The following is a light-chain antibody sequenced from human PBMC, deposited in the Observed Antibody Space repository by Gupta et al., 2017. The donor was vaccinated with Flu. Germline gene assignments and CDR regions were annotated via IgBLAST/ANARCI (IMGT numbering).Light chain of an antibody. CDR3: MRGTHPWT. J-gene: IGKJ2*02. CDR1: QSPVYKNGITY. Sequence: VEMSHSPPSLSVTLGQPDPIPCRSSQSPVYKNGITYLTWFQQRPGQSPRLLYYEVSKRDSVAPDRFSGSGSVTDFTLKSSRVDAEDVGVHCCMRGTHPWTFGQGTRLEI. CDR2: EVS. V-gene: IGKV2-30*01.